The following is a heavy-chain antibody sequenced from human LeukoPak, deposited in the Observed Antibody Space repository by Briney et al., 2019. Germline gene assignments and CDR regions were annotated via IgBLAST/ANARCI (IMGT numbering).Heavy chain of an antibody. CDR1: GGSISSYY. V-gene: IGHV4-4*07. CDR2: IYTSGST. CDR3: ARDRYYYDSSGSNFDY. Sequence: SETLSLTCTVSGGSISSYYWSWIRQPAGKGLEWIGRIYTSGSTNYNPSLKSRVTMSVDTSKNQFSLKLSSVTAADTAVYYCARDRYYYDSSGSNFDYWGQGTLVTVSS. J-gene: IGHJ4*02. D-gene: IGHD3-22*01.